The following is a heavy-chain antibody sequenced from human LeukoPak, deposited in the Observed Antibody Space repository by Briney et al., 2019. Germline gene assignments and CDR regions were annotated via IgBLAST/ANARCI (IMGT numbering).Heavy chain of an antibody. CDR2: VHYRGNI. D-gene: IGHD6-19*01. CDR3: ALDTSGWSDDSFDI. V-gene: IGHV4-59*03. Sequence: PSETLSLTCTVSGTTISNYYWSWIRQPPGKGLEWIGYVHYRGNINYNPSLKSRVTISIDTSNNQFSLKLNSVTAADTAVYYCALDTSGWSDDSFDIWGPGTTVTVS. CDR1: GTTISNYY. J-gene: IGHJ3*02.